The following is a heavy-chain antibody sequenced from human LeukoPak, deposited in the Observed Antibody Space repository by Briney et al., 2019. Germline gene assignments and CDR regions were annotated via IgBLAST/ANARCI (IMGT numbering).Heavy chain of an antibody. CDR1: GFTVSSNY. V-gene: IGHV3-53*01. CDR3: ARERPPRGAFDY. J-gene: IGHJ4*02. CDR2: FYGGGTT. Sequence: GGSLRLSCAVSGFTVSSNYMTWVRQAPGKGLEWVSVFYGGGTTYYADSAKGRFTISRDSSKNMLYLQMNSLRVEDTAVYYCARERPPRGAFDYWGQGTLVTVSS.